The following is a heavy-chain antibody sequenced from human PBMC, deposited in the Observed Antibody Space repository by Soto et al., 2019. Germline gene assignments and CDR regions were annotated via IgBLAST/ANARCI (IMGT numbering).Heavy chain of an antibody. Sequence: PGGSLRLSCAASGFTFSSYWMHWVRQAPGKGLVWVSRINSDGSSTSYADSVKGRFTISRDNAKNTLYLQMNSLRAEDTAVYYCARYQPLLRYFDYWGQGTLVTVSS. V-gene: IGHV3-74*01. CDR3: ARYQPLLRYFDY. J-gene: IGHJ4*02. CDR1: GFTFSSYW. CDR2: INSDGSST. D-gene: IGHD2-2*01.